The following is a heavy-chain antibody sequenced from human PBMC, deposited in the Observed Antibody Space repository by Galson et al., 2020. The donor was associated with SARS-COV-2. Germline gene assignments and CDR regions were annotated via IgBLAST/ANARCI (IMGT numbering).Heavy chain of an antibody. D-gene: IGHD1-26*01. CDR2: ISYDGNNK. Sequence: PGGSLRLSCAASGFTFSSYGIHWVRQAPGKGLEWVAVISYDGNNKYYADSVKGRFTISRDNSKNTLYLQMNSLRAEDTAVYFCAKSMGGTYSDAFDIWGQGTMVTVSS. J-gene: IGHJ3*02. V-gene: IGHV3-30*18. CDR1: GFTFSSYG. CDR3: AKSMGGTYSDAFDI.